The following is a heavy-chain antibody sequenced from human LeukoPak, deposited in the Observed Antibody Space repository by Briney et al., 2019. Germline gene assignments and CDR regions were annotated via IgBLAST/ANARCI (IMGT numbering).Heavy chain of an antibody. Sequence: GASVKVSCKVSGYTLTELSMHWVRQAPGKGLEWMGGFDPEDGETIYAQKFQGRVTMTEDTSTDTAYMELSSLRSDDTALYYCARGPNHYYYMDFWGKGTTVSVSS. CDR1: GYTLTELS. J-gene: IGHJ6*03. CDR2: FDPEDGET. V-gene: IGHV1-24*01. CDR3: ARGPNHYYYMDF. D-gene: IGHD2-8*01.